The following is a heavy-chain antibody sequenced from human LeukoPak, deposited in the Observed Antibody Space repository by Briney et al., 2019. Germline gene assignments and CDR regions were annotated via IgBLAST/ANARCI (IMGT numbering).Heavy chain of an antibody. Sequence: PGGSLRLSCAASGFTFSSYGMHWVRQAPGKGLEWVAVISYDGSNKYYADSVKGRFTISRDNSKSTLYLQMNSLRAEDTAVYYCAKYSVRYYYDRDAFDIWGQGTMVTVSS. CDR3: AKYSVRYYYDRDAFDI. V-gene: IGHV3-30*18. D-gene: IGHD3-22*01. J-gene: IGHJ3*02. CDR1: GFTFSSYG. CDR2: ISYDGSNK.